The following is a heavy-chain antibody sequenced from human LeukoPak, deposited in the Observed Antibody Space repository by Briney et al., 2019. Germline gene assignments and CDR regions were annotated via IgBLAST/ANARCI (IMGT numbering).Heavy chain of an antibody. J-gene: IGHJ4*02. V-gene: IGHV4-34*01. Sequence: SDTLSLTCAVYGGSFSAYYWTWIRQPPGKGLEWIGEINHSGSTDYNPSLKSRVTISVDTSKNQFSLKLSSVTAADTAVYYCATTTGYYWGQGTLVTVSS. D-gene: IGHD4-17*01. CDR3: ATTTGYY. CDR1: GGSFSAYY. CDR2: INHSGST.